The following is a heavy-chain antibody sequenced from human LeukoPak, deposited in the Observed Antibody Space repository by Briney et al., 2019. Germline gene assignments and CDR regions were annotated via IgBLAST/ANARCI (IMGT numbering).Heavy chain of an antibody. CDR3: ARARDTSPFDY. CDR2: IYHSGST. J-gene: IGHJ4*02. D-gene: IGHD2-2*01. CDR1: GGSISSADYY. V-gene: IGHV4-30-4*08. Sequence: PSETLSLTCTVSGGSISSADYYWSWIRQPPGKGLEWIGYIYHSGSTYYNPSLKSRVTLSVDTSNNQFSLRLSSVTAADTAVYYCARARDTSPFDYWGQGTLVTVSS.